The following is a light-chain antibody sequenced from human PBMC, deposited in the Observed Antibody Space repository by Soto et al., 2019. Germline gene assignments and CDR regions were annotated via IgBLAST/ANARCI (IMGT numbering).Light chain of an antibody. CDR3: QRYDTDWT. CDR1: QSISSW. CDR2: KAS. Sequence: DIQMTQSPSTLSASVGDRVTITCRASQSISSWLAWYQQRPGKAPKLLIYKASSLQSGVPSRFSGSGSGTEFTLPISSLQPDDFATYYCQRYDTDWTFGQGTKVEIK. V-gene: IGKV1-5*03. J-gene: IGKJ1*01.